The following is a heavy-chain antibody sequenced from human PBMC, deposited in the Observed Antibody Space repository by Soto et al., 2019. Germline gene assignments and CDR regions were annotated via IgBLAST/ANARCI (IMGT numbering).Heavy chain of an antibody. J-gene: IGHJ6*02. CDR2: ISYDGSNK. D-gene: IGHD6-13*01. CDR3: AKELDGSRKSSSGYPKPDYYYGMDV. V-gene: IGHV3-30*18. Sequence: GGSIRLSCAASGFTFSSYGMHWVRQAPGQGLEWVACISYDGSNKYYADSVKGRFTISRDNSKHTLYLQMNSLRAEDTALYYCAKELDGSRKSSSGYPKPDYYYGMDVWAQGTTVTVSS. CDR1: GFTFSSYG.